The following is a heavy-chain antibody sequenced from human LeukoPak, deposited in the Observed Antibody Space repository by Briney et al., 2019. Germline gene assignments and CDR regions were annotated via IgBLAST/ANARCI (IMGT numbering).Heavy chain of an antibody. CDR2: ISSSSSTI. D-gene: IGHD3-22*01. V-gene: IGHV3-48*04. J-gene: IGHJ3*02. CDR1: GFTFSSYS. CDR3: ARDSYYYDSSGYFVAFDI. Sequence: GGSLRLSCAASGFTFSSYSMNWVRQAPGKGLEWVSYISSSSSTIYYADSVKGRFTISRDNAKNSLYLQMNSLRAEDTAVYYCARDSYYYDSSGYFVAFDIWGQGTMVTVSS.